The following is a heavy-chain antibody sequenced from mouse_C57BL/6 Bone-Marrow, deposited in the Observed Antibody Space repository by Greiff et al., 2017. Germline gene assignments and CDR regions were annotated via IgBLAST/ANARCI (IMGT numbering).Heavy chain of an antibody. D-gene: IGHD2-3*01. CDR2: INPNNGGT. Sequence: EVQLQQSGPELVKPGASVKISCKASGYTFTDYYMNWVKQSHGKSLEWIGDINPNNGGTSYNQKFKGKATLTVDKSSSTAYMERRSLTSEDSAVYYCARTRDGYFSYAMDYWGQGTSVTVSS. CDR1: GYTFTDYY. CDR3: ARTRDGYFSYAMDY. V-gene: IGHV1-26*01. J-gene: IGHJ4*01.